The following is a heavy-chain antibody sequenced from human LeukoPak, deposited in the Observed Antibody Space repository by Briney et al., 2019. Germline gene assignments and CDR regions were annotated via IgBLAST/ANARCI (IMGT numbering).Heavy chain of an antibody. CDR1: GGSFSGYY. J-gene: IGHJ4*02. CDR3: ARERVATVAVAGTAYFDY. CDR2: INHSGST. V-gene: IGHV4-34*01. D-gene: IGHD6-19*01. Sequence: SETLSLTCAVYGGSFSGYYWSWIRQPPGKGLEWIGEINHSGSTNYNPSLKSRVTISVDTSKNQFSLKLSSVTAADTAVYYCARERVATVAVAGTAYFDYWGQGTLVTVSS.